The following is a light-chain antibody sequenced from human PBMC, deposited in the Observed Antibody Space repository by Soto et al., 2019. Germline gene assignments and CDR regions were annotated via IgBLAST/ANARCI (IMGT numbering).Light chain of an antibody. J-gene: IGKJ1*01. CDR3: QQYNNWPLT. CDR1: QSVSNSY. CDR2: GAS. Sequence: EIGLAQGPGTLSLSRGERVTLSCRASQSVSNSYLAWYQQKPGQAPRLLFYGASSRATGIPVRFSGSASGTEFTLTISSLQSADFTVYYCQQYNNWPLTFGQGTKVDIK. V-gene: IGKV3-15*01.